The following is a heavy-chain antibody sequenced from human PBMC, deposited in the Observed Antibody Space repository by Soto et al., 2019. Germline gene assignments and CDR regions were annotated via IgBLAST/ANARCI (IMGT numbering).Heavy chain of an antibody. J-gene: IGHJ5*02. CDR2: IIPIFGTA. CDR3: ARDDGPAPGSRNWFDP. V-gene: IGHV1-69*13. CDR1: GGTFSSYA. D-gene: IGHD7-27*01. Sequence: GASVKVSCKASGGTFSSYAISWVRQAPGQGLEWMGGIIPIFGTANYAQKFQGRVTITADESTSTAYMELSSLGSEDTAVYYCARDDGPAPGSRNWFDPWGQGTLVTVSS.